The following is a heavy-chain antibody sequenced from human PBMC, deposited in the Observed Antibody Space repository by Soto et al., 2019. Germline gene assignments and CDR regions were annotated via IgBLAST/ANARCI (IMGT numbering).Heavy chain of an antibody. D-gene: IGHD5-18*01. CDR1: GGSINGYY. Sequence: SETLSLTCTVPGGSINGYYWTWLRQSPTNGLEWIGYFHFSGSTKYNPSLESRLTISADTSKNQISLTLSSVTAADTAVYYCARASGYSYGYDDFFDNWGQGTLVTVSS. CDR2: FHFSGST. V-gene: IGHV4-59*01. CDR3: ARASGYSYGYDDFFDN. J-gene: IGHJ4*01.